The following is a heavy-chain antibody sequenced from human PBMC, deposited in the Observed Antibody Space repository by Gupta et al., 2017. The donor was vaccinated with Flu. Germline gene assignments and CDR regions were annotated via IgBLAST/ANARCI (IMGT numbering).Heavy chain of an antibody. D-gene: IGHD6-13*01. J-gene: IGHJ6*02. CDR2: GST. V-gene: IGHV1-46*01. CDR3: ARAQAKQQLGDYYYYGMDV. Sequence: GSTSYAQKFQGRVTMTRDTSTSTVYMELSSLRSEDTAVYYCARAQAKQQLGDYYYYGMDVWGQGTTVTVSS.